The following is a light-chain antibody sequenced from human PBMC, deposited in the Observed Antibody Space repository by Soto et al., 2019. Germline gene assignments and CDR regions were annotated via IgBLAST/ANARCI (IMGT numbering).Light chain of an antibody. Sequence: QSVLAQPASVSGSPGQSVTISCTGTSSDVGAYNSVSWYQQHPDKAPQLMIYKGTQRPSGVSNRSSGSTSGNAASLTISGLQAGDEADYLCCSYAPESTYVFGTGTKVTVL. CDR3: CSYAPESTYV. CDR1: SSDVGAYNS. CDR2: KGT. V-gene: IGLV2-23*01. J-gene: IGLJ1*01.